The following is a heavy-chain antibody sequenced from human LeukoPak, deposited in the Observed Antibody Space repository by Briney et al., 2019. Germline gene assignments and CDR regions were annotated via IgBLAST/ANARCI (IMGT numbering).Heavy chain of an antibody. V-gene: IGHV4-34*01. CDR2: INHSGST. CDR3: AREYGGKSY. D-gene: IGHD4-23*01. CDR1: GGSFSGYY. Sequence: SETLSLTCAVYGGSFSGYYWSWIRQPPGKGLEWIGEINHSGSTNYNPSLKSRVTISVDTSKNQFSLKLSSVTAADTAVYYCAREYGGKSYWGQGTLVTVSS. J-gene: IGHJ4*02.